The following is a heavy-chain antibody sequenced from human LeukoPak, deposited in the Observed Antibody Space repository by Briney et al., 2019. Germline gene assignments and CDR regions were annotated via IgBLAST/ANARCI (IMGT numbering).Heavy chain of an antibody. CDR2: MNPNSGNT. CDR3: ARGLVAGIAAADP. D-gene: IGHD6-13*01. J-gene: IGHJ5*02. CDR1: GYTFTGYY. V-gene: IGHV1-8*02. Sequence: ASVKVSCKASGYTFTGYYMHWVRQATGQGLEWMGWMNPNSGNTGYAQKFQGRVTMTRNTSISTAYMELSSLGSEDTAVYYCARGLVAGIAAADPWGQGTLVTVSS.